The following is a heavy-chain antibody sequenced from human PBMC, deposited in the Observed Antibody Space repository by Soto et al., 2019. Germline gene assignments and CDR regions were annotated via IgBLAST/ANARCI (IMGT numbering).Heavy chain of an antibody. Sequence: SETLSLTCAVYGGSFSGYYWSWIRQPPGKGLEWIGEINHSGSTNYNPSLKSRVTISVDTSKNQFSLKLSSVTAADTAVYYCARKSNIVVVTAIQGYFDYWGQGTLVTVSS. J-gene: IGHJ4*02. CDR3: ARKSNIVVVTAIQGYFDY. CDR1: GGSFSGYY. D-gene: IGHD2-21*02. V-gene: IGHV4-34*01. CDR2: INHSGST.